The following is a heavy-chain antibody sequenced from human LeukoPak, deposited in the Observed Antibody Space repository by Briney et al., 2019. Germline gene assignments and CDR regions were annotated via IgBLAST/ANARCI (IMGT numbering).Heavy chain of an antibody. V-gene: IGHV1-2*02. J-gene: IGHJ4*02. CDR2: LNPNSGGT. Sequence: VASVKVSCKTSGYTFTAFFIRWVRQAPGQGLEWMGWLNPNSGGTNYAQKFQGRVTMTRDTSISTAYMELSRLRSDDTAVYFCARVGAAYQDSNYWGQGTLVTVSS. CDR1: GYTFTAFF. CDR3: ARVGAAYQDSNY. D-gene: IGHD1-26*01.